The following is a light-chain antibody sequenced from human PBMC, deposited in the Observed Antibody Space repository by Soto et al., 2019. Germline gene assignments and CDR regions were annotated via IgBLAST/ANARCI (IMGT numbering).Light chain of an antibody. J-gene: IGKJ1*01. CDR3: QQSYTNPRT. CDR2: GAS. V-gene: IGKV1-39*01. Sequence: DIQMTHSPSSLSASVGDRFTITCRASQSIRSHLNWYQQKAGKPPKLLISGASSLESGVPSRFRGSGSGTDLTLTISSLQPEDFATYHCQQSYTNPRTFGQGTKV. CDR1: QSIRSH.